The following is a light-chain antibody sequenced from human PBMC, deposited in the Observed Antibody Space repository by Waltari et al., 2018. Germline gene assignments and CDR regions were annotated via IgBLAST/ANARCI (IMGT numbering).Light chain of an antibody. CDR1: QDISNN. J-gene: IGKJ4*01. V-gene: IGKV1-33*01. CDR3: QQYDNLPLT. CDR2: DLS. Sequence: DIQMTQSPSSLSASVGDRVTITCQATQDISNNLNWYQQKPGKAPKLLIYDLSNLETGVPSRFSGSGSGTDFTFSISGLQPEDIATYYCQQYDNLPLTFGGGTKVEMK.